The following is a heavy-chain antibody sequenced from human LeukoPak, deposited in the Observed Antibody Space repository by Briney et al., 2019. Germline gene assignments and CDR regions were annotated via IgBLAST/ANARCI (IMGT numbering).Heavy chain of an antibody. Sequence: GGSPRLSCAASGFTFSSYEMNWVRQAPGKGLEWVSYISSSGSTIYYADSVKGRFTISRDNAKNTLYLQMNSLRAEDTAVYYRARDVSPYSGSYWGVPPGAFDIWGQGTMVTVSS. CDR2: ISSSGSTI. V-gene: IGHV3-48*03. CDR3: ARDVSPYSGSYWGVPPGAFDI. CDR1: GFTFSSYE. D-gene: IGHD1-26*01. J-gene: IGHJ3*02.